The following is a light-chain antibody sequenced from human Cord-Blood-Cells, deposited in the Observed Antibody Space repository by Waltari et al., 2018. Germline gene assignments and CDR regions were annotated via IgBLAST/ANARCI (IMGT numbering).Light chain of an antibody. J-gene: IGLJ3*02. CDR3: NSRDSSGNHLV. Sequence: SSELTQDPAVSVALGQTVRITCKGDSLRSYYASWYQQKPGQAPVLVSYGKNNRPSGIPDRFSGSSSGNTASLTITGAQAEDEADYYCNSRDSSGNHLVFGGGTKLTVL. V-gene: IGLV3-19*01. CDR1: SLRSYY. CDR2: GKN.